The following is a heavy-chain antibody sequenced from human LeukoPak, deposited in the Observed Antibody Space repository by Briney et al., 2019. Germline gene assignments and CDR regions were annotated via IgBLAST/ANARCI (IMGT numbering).Heavy chain of an antibody. CDR2: INHSGST. V-gene: IGHV4-34*01. CDR1: GDSITSRDYY. D-gene: IGHD3-22*01. Sequence: PSETLSLTCTVSGDSITSRDYYWSWIRQPPGKGLEWIGEINHSGSTNYNPSLKSRVTISVDTSKNQFSLKLSSVTAADTAVYYCARVGREYYDSSGYYYFILRSRYYFDYWGQGTLVTVSS. J-gene: IGHJ4*02. CDR3: ARVGREYYDSSGYYYFILRSRYYFDY.